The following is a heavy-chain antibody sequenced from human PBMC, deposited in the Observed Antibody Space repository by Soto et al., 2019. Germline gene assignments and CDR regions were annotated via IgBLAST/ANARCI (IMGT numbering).Heavy chain of an antibody. V-gene: IGHV3-21*01. J-gene: IGHJ4*02. CDR2: ISSSSNYI. D-gene: IGHD2-2*02. CDR3: ARTQGYCSSTSCYTYFDY. CDR1: RFTFSSYS. Sequence: GGSLRLSCAASRFTFSSYSMNWVRQAPGKGLEWVSSISSSSNYIYYADSMKGRFTVSRDNAKNSLYLQMNSLRAEDTAVYYCARTQGYCSSTSCYTYFDYWGQGTLVTVSS.